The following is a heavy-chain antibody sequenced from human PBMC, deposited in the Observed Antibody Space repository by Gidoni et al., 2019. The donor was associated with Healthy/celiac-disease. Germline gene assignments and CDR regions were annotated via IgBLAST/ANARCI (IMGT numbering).Heavy chain of an antibody. D-gene: IGHD2-15*01. CDR2: MNPNSGNT. Sequence: QVQLVQSGADVKKPGASVQVSCMSSGYTFTRYALNWVRQATGQGLESMGWMNPNSGNTGDAQKFQGRVTMTRNTSISTAYMELSSLRSEERAVYYCARGGYCRGGSCSESHFDYWGQGTLVTVSS. V-gene: IGHV1-8*01. CDR3: ARGGYCRGGSCSESHFDY. J-gene: IGHJ4*02. CDR1: GYTFTRYA.